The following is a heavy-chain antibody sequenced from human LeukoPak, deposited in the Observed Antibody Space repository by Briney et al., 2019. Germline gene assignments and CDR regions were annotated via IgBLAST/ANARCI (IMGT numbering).Heavy chain of an antibody. Sequence: PGGSLRLSCAASGFTFSDYWIHWVRQAPGKGLVWVSRINTDGSITNYADSVKGRFSISRDNAKNTLYLQMSSLRAEDTAVYYCARDRGPRTGFMVREAYDYWGQGTLVTVPS. J-gene: IGHJ4*02. CDR1: GFTFSDYW. D-gene: IGHD3-10*01. V-gene: IGHV3-74*01. CDR2: INTDGSIT. CDR3: ARDRGPRTGFMVREAYDY.